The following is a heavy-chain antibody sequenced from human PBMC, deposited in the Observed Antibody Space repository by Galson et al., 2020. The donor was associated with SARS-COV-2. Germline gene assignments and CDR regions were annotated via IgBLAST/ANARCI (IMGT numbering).Heavy chain of an antibody. CDR1: EFTFGDYG. J-gene: IGHJ6*02. CDR3: ARGGVYCGGDCYAMDV. D-gene: IGHD2-21*02. CDR2: INWNGART. Sequence: GGSLRLSCAASEFTFGDYGMSWVRQPPGKGLEWVSSINWNGARTAYADSVKGRFTISRDNAKNSLYLQMNTLRAEDTALYHCARGGVYCGGDCYAMDVWGQGTTVTVSS. V-gene: IGHV3-20*01.